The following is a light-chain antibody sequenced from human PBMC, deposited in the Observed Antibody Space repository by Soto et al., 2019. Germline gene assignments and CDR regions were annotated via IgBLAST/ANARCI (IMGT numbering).Light chain of an antibody. CDR2: GAS. CDR3: QQYNNWPPIT. Sequence: EIVLAESPDTLSLSPGERATLSCRASRSVSSNLAWYQQKPGQAPRLLIYGASTRATGIPARFSGSGSGTEFTLTISSLQSEDFAVYYCQQYNNWPPITFGQGTRLEIK. V-gene: IGKV3-15*01. J-gene: IGKJ5*01. CDR1: RSVSSN.